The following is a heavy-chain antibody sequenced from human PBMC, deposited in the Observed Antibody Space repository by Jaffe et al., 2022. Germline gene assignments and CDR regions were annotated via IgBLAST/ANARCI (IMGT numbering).Heavy chain of an antibody. CDR1: GFTVGDYV. Sequence: EVHLVESGGGLVQPGRSLRLSCTASGFTVGDYVMSWVRQAPGKGLEWVGFIGVKPNGGTTEYAASVEGRFTISRDGSENVAYLQMNSLKTEDTAVYYCCRGNCNGGSSYAYFDYWGQGTLVTVSS. CDR3: CRGNCNGGSSYAYFDY. CDR2: IGVKPNGGTT. D-gene: IGHD2-15*01. V-gene: IGHV3-49*04. J-gene: IGHJ4*02.